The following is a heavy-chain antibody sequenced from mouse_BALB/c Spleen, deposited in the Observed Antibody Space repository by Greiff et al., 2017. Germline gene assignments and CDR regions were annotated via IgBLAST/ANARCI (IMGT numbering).Heavy chain of an antibody. D-gene: IGHD1-1*01. CDR3: AGGRTTVGARYWCFEV. Sequence: EVLLVESGGGLVKPGGSLKLSCAASGFTFSSYAMSWVRQTPEKRLEWVASISSGGSTYYPDSVKGRFTISRDNARNILYLQMSSLRSEDTAMYYCAGGRTTVGARYWCFEVWGAGTTVTVSA. V-gene: IGHV5-6-5*01. CDR2: ISSGGST. CDR1: GFTFSSYA. J-gene: IGHJ1*01.